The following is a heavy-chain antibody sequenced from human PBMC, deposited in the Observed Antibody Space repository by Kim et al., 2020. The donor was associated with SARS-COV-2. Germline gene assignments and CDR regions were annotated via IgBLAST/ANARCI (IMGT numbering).Heavy chain of an antibody. V-gene: IGHV1-2*06. CDR3: ARVPGNTSPFDF. Sequence: ASVKVSCKASGYTFIGYYMHWVRQAPGQGLEWMGRINPNSGGTKYAQKFQGRVTMTRDTSISTAYMELSRLRSDDTAVYFCARVPGNTSPFDFCGRGTLV. CDR1: GYTFIGYY. J-gene: IGHJ4*02. D-gene: IGHD1-7*01. CDR2: INPNSGGT.